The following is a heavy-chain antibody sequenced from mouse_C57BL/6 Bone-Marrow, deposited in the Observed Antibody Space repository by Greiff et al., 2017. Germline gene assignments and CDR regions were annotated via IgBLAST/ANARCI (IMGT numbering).Heavy chain of an antibody. CDR3: ARLNIYYDSDGAMDY. Sequence: QVQLQQPGAELVMPGASVKLSCKASGYTFTGYWMHWVKQRPGQGLEWIGEIDPSDSYTNYNQKFQGKSTLTVDKSSSTAYMQLSSLTSEDSAVYYCARLNIYYDSDGAMDYWGQGTSLTVSS. J-gene: IGHJ4*01. D-gene: IGHD2-4*01. CDR1: GYTFTGYW. V-gene: IGHV1-69*01. CDR2: IDPSDSYT.